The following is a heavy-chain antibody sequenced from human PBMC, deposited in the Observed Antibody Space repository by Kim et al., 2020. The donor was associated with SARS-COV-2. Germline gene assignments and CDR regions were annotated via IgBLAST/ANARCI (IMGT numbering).Heavy chain of an antibody. J-gene: IGHJ6*02. CDR3: ARAYYEFWSGNYYYGMDV. CDR1: GFTFSSYW. CDR2: INSDGSST. V-gene: IGHV3-74*01. D-gene: IGHD3-3*01. Sequence: GGSLRLSCAASGFTFSSYWMHWVRQAPGKGLVWVSRINSDGSSTSYADSVKGRFTISRDNAKNTLYLQMNSLRAEDTAVYYCARAYYEFWSGNYYYGMDVWGQGTTVTVSS.